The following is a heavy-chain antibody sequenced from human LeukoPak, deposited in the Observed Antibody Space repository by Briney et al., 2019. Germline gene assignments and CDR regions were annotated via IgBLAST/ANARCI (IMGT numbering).Heavy chain of an antibody. CDR3: VRKAAFAI. CDR2: IYSGGST. CDR1: GFTVSSDY. J-gene: IGHJ3*02. V-gene: IGHV3-66*01. Sequence: GALSLSCAAAGFTVSSDYMSWVRQAPGKGLEWVSVIYSGGSTYYADSVKGRFTISRDNSKNTLSLQMNSLRAEDTAVYYCVRKAAFAIWGHATIVTVSS.